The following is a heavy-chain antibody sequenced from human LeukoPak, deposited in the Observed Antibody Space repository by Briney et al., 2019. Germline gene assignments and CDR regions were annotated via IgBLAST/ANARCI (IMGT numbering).Heavy chain of an antibody. CDR3: ARGPAGSSGWYYGY. J-gene: IGHJ4*02. D-gene: IGHD6-19*01. CDR1: EFTFSSYS. Sequence: GSLRLSCAASEFTFSSYSMNWVRQAPGKGLEWVSYITNSGNSKSYADSVKGRFTISRDNTKNSLYLQMNSLRAEDTAVYYCARGPAGSSGWYYGYWGQGTLVTVSS. CDR2: ITNSGNSK. V-gene: IGHV3-48*01.